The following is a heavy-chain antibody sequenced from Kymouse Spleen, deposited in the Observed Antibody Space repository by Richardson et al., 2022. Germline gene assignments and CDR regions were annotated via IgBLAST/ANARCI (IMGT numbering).Heavy chain of an antibody. J-gene: IGHJ4*02. CDR1: GFTFSSYW. V-gene: IGHV3-7*01. CDR3: AREALPYCTNGVCYSY. D-gene: IGHD2-8*01. CDR2: IKQDGSEK. Sequence: EVQLVESGGGLVQPGGSLRLSCAASGFTFSSYWMSWVRQAPGKGLEWVANIKQDGSEKYYVDSVKGRFTISRDNAKNSLYLQMNSLRAEDTAVYYCAREALPYCTNGVCYSYWGQGTLVTVSS.